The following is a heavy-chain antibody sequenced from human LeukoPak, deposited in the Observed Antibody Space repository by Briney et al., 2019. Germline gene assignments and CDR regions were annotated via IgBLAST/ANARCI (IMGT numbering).Heavy chain of an antibody. J-gene: IGHJ4*02. CDR2: IKQDGSGE. CDR3: ARGALVPEY. D-gene: IGHD2-2*01. Sequence: PGGSLRLSCAASGFTFSGYWMSWVRQAPGKGLEWVANIKQDGSGEYYVDSVKGRFTISRDNAKNSLYLQMSSLRAEDTAVYYCARGALVPEYWGQGTLVTVSS. CDR1: GFTFSGYW. V-gene: IGHV3-7*01.